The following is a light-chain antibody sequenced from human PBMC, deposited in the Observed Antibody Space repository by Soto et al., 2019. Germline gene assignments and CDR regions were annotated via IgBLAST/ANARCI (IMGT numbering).Light chain of an antibody. CDR2: GAS. J-gene: IGKJ1*01. Sequence: IVLTQSPATLSVSPGERATLSCRASQSVSSNLAWHQQRPGQAPRLLIYGASTRATGVPARFSGGGSGTDFTLTISRLEPEDFAVYYCQQYGSSWTFGQGTKVDI. CDR1: QSVSSN. CDR3: QQYGSSWT. V-gene: IGKV3-20*01.